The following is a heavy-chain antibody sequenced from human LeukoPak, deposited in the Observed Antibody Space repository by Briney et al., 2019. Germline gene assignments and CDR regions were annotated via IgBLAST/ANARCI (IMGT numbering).Heavy chain of an antibody. V-gene: IGHV3-23*01. CDR2: ISGSGGST. D-gene: IGHD6-13*01. CDR3: AVSPKIAAAAPAFDY. J-gene: IGHJ4*02. CDR1: GFTFSSYA. Sequence: PGGSLRLSCAASGFTFSSYAMSWVRQAPGKGLEWVSAISGSGGSTYYADSVKGRFTISRDNSKNTLYLQMNSLRAEDTAVYYCAVSPKIAAAAPAFDYWGRGTLVTVSS.